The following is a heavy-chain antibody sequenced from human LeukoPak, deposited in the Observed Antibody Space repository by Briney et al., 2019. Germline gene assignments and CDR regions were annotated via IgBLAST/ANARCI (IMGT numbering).Heavy chain of an antibody. V-gene: IGHV4-39*01. J-gene: IGHJ6*03. CDR1: GGSISSSSYY. Sequence: PSETLSLTCTVSGGSISSSSYYWGWIRQPPGKGLEWIGSIYYSGSTYYNPSLKSRVTISVDTSKNQFSLKLSSVTAADTAVYYCARRPDYGDYDGYYYYYMDVWGKGTTVTVSS. D-gene: IGHD4-17*01. CDR3: ARRPDYGDYDGYYYYYMDV. CDR2: IYYSGST.